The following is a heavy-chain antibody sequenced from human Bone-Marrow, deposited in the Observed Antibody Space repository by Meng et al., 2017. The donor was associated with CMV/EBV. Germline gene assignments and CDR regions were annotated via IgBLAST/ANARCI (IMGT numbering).Heavy chain of an antibody. CDR2: IKEDGSDK. CDR1: GFTFSSYR. D-gene: IGHD3-3*01. V-gene: IGHV3-7*01. CDR3: ARVSSEDFWSGRYPSGCYGMDV. J-gene: IGHJ6*02. Sequence: GESLKISCAASGFTFSSYRMTWVRQAPGKGLEWVANIKEDGSDKYYVDSVRGRFTISRDNAKNSLYLQMNSLRVEDTAVYYCARVSSEDFWSGRYPSGCYGMDVWGQGTTVTVSS.